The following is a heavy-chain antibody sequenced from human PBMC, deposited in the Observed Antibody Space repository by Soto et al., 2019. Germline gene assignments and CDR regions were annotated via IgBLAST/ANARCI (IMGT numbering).Heavy chain of an antibody. Sequence: SVKVSCKASAGTFSSYAISWVRQAPGQGLEWMGGIIPIFGTANYAQKFQGRVTITADESTSTAYMELSSLRSEDTAVYYCASGVLRMTTPMYWGQGTLVTVSS. CDR3: ASGVLRMTTPMY. CDR2: IIPIFGTA. J-gene: IGHJ4*02. D-gene: IGHD4-17*01. CDR1: AGTFSSYA. V-gene: IGHV1-69*13.